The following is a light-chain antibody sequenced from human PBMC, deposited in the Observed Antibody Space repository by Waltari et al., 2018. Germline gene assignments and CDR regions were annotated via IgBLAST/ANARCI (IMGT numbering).Light chain of an antibody. CDR3: QQYYSTPWT. CDR1: PSVLYSSNNKHY. J-gene: IGKJ1*01. CDR2: WAS. V-gene: IGKV4-1*01. Sequence: DIVMTQSPDSLAVSLGERATNNCKSRPSVLYSSNNKHYLAWYQQKPGQPPKLLIYWASNRESGVPDRISGSGSGTDFTLTISSLQAEDVAVYYCQQYYSTPWTFGQGTKVEIK.